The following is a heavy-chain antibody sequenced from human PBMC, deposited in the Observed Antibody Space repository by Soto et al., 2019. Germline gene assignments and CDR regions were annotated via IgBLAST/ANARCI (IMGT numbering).Heavy chain of an antibody. CDR1: GGSFSGFF. CDR2: INHNGNT. J-gene: IGHJ6*02. D-gene: IGHD5-18*01. Sequence: SETLSLTCAVSGGSFSGFFWSWIRQPPGKGLEWIGEINHNGNTNYNPSLKSRVTISADTSKNRLSLNLSSVTAADTAVYYCARGGYSYGTSTYYYYGMDVWGQGTTVTVSS. V-gene: IGHV4-34*01. CDR3: ARGGYSYGTSTYYYYGMDV.